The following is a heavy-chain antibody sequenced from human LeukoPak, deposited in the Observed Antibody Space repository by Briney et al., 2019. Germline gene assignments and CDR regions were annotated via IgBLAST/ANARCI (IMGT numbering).Heavy chain of an antibody. CDR2: ISYDGSNK. CDR3: AKDRYTQRRVIRRNVVVTAPDY. CDR1: GFTFSSYA. J-gene: IGHJ4*02. V-gene: IGHV3-30*04. D-gene: IGHD2-21*02. Sequence: GGSLRLSCAASGFTFSSYAMHWVRQAPGKGLEWVAVISYDGSNKYYADSVKGRFTISRDNSKNTLYLQMNSLRAEDTAVYYCAKDRYTQRRVIRRNVVVTAPDYWGQGTLVTVSS.